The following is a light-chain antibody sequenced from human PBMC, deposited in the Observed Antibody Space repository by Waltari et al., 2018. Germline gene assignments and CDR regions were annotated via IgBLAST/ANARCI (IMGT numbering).Light chain of an antibody. J-gene: IGKJ2*02. CDR2: QAS. V-gene: IGKV1-5*03. Sequence: DIQMTQSPSTLSASVGDRVTITCRASPGIRSSLAWYQQKPGKAPKLLIYQASTLENEVPSILCGSGSGTEVTLIIISLQPDDFATDYSQQFDRYPGTFGQGTKVEIK. CDR3: QQFDRYPGT. CDR1: PGIRSS.